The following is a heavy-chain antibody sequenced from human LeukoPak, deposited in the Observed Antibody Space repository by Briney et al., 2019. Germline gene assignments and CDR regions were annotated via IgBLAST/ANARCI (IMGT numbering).Heavy chain of an antibody. CDR3: VREYSSSSGRAFDI. V-gene: IGHV3-74*01. CDR2: ISTDGSST. J-gene: IGHJ3*02. Sequence: GGSLRLSCAASGFTFSSYWMHWVRHAPGKGLVRVSRISTDGSSTNSADSVKGRLTISRDNAKNTLYLQMNSLRAEDSAVYYCVREYSSSSGRAFDIWGQGTIVTVSP. CDR1: GFTFSSYW. D-gene: IGHD6-6*01.